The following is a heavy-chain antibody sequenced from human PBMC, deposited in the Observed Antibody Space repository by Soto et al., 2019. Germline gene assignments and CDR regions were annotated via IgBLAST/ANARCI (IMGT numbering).Heavy chain of an antibody. CDR1: GYTFTSYA. CDR2: INAGNGNT. J-gene: IGHJ4*01. Sequence: ASLKVSCKASGYTFTSYAMHWVRQAPGQRLEWMGWINAGNGNTKYSQKFQGRVTITRDTSASTAYMELSSLRSEDTAVYYCARSIVVVTSLDYWGQGTLVTVSS. V-gene: IGHV1-3*01. CDR3: ARSIVVVTSLDY. D-gene: IGHD2-21*02.